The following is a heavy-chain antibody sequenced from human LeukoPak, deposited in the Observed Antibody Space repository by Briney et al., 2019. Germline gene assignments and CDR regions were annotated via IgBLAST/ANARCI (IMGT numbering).Heavy chain of an antibody. V-gene: IGHV4-4*07. D-gene: IGHD2-8*02. Sequence: PSETLSLTCTVSGGSISSYYWSWIRQPAGKGLEWIGRIYTSGSTNYNPSLKSRVTMLVDTSKNQFSLKLSSVTAADTAVYYCARGVVYAGPRVFYYYYMDVWGKGTTVTVSS. CDR2: IYTSGST. CDR1: GGSISSYY. CDR3: ARGVVYAGPRVFYYYYMDV. J-gene: IGHJ6*03.